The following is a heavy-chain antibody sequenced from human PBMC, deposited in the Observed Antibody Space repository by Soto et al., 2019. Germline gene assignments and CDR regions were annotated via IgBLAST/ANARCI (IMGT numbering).Heavy chain of an antibody. V-gene: IGHV3-72*01. Sequence: LRLSCAASGLTFSDRYMDWVRQAPGKGLEWVGRIRKKTNSYTTEYAASVKGRFIISRDDSTNSLYLQMSSLKTEDTAVYYCTTVTTVDYYFDYWGHGTLVTVSS. J-gene: IGHJ4*01. D-gene: IGHD4-17*01. CDR3: TTVTTVDYYFDY. CDR1: GLTFSDRY. CDR2: IRKKTNSYTT.